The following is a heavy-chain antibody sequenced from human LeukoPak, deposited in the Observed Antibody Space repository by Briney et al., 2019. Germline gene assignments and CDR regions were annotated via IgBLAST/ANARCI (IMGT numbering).Heavy chain of an antibody. CDR3: ARGHFEVVIGMDV. CDR1: GGSISSGGYS. CDR2: IYHSGST. V-gene: IGHV4-30-2*01. D-gene: IGHD3-3*01. J-gene: IGHJ6*02. Sequence: SEALSLTCAVSGGSISSGGYSWSWIRQPPGKGLEWIGYIYHSGSTYYNPSLKSRVTISVDRSKNQFSLKLSSVTAADTAVYYCARGHFEVVIGMDVWGQGTTVTVSS.